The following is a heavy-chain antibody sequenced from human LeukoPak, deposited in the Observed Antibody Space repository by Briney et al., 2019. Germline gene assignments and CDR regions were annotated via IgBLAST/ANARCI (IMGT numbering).Heavy chain of an antibody. D-gene: IGHD5-18*01. J-gene: IGHJ4*02. Sequence: GGSLRLSCAASGFTFSSYSMNWVRQAPGKGLGWVSSISSSSSYIYYADSVKGRFTISRDNAKNSLYLQMNSLRAEDTAVYYCARKGRGYSYGFDYWGQGTLVTVSS. V-gene: IGHV3-21*01. CDR3: ARKGRGYSYGFDY. CDR2: ISSSSSYI. CDR1: GFTFSSYS.